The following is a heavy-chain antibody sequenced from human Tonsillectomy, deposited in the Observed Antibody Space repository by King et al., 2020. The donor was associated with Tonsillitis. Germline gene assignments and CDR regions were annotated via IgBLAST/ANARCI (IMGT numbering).Heavy chain of an antibody. J-gene: IGHJ4*02. D-gene: IGHD6-6*01. V-gene: IGHV3-73*02. CDR3: SRSAQLAAFDY. CDR1: GFTFSGSA. CDR2: IRSKANNYAT. Sequence: VQLVESGGGLVQPGGSLKLSCAASGFTFSGSAMHWVRQASGKGLEWVGRIRSKANNYATAYAASVKGRFTVSRDDSKNTAYLQMNNPKTEDTAVYYCSRSAQLAAFDYWGQGTLVTVSS.